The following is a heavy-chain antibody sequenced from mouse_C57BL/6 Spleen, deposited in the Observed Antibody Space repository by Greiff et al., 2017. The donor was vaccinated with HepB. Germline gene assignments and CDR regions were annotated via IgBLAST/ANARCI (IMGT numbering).Heavy chain of an antibody. CDR3: ARRNGNYLYWYFDV. J-gene: IGHJ1*03. Sequence: VQLQQSGAELVKPGASVKLSCKASGYTFTSYWMQWVKQRPGQGLEWIGEIDPSDSYTNYNQKFKGKATLTVDTSSSTAYMQLSSLTSEDSAVYYCARRNGNYLYWYFDVWGTGTTVTVSS. CDR2: IDPSDSYT. D-gene: IGHD2-1*01. V-gene: IGHV1-50*01. CDR1: GYTFTSYW.